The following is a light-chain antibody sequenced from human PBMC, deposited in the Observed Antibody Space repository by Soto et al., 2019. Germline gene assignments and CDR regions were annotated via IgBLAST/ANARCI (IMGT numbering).Light chain of an antibody. CDR1: QSIPSW. CDR2: KAS. V-gene: IGKV1-5*03. CDR3: QQYNIYPLT. J-gene: IGKJ4*01. Sequence: DIQMTQSPSTLSASVGDRVTITCRASQSIPSWLAWYQQKPGKAPKLLIYKASTLESGVPSRFSGSESGTEFTLTINSLQLDDFATYYCQQYNIYPLTFGGGTKVEIK.